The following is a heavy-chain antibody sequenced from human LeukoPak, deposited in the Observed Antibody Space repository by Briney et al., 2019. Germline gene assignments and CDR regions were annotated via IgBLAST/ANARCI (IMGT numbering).Heavy chain of an antibody. CDR1: GFTFSSYS. D-gene: IGHD3-22*01. V-gene: IGHV3-21*01. Sequence: GGSLRLSCAASGFTFSSYSMNWVRQAPGKGLEWVSSISSSSNYKYYADSVKGRFTISRDNAKDSLDLQMNSLRAEDTAVYYCARADYYDGSGQFDYWGQGTLVTVSS. CDR3: ARADYYDGSGQFDY. CDR2: ISSSSNYK. J-gene: IGHJ4*02.